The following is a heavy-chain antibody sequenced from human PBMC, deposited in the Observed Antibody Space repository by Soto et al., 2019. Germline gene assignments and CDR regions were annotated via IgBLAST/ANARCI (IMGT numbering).Heavy chain of an antibody. CDR1: GYTFTGYY. CDR2: INPNSGGT. J-gene: IGHJ6*02. CDR3: AREAGTTSTYYYYGMDV. Sequence: QVQLVQSGAEVKKPGASVKVSCKASGYTFTGYYMHWVRQAPGQGLEWMGWINPNSGGTNYAQKFQGRVTMTRDTSISTAYMELSRLRSDDTAVYYCAREAGTTSTYYYYGMDVWGQGTTVTVS. V-gene: IGHV1-2*02. D-gene: IGHD1-7*01.